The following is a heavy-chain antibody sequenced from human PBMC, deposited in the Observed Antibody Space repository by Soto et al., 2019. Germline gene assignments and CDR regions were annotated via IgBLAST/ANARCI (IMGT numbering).Heavy chain of an antibody. V-gene: IGHV6-1*01. J-gene: IGHJ5*02. CDR2: TYYRSKWYN. CDR1: GDSVSSNSAA. Sequence: SQTLSLTCAISGDSVSSNSAAWNWIRQSPSRGLEWLGRTYYRSKWYNDYAVSVKSRITINPDTSKNQFSLQLNSVTPEDTAVYYCAREYCSSTSCYLLLGWFDPWGQGTLVTVSS. D-gene: IGHD2-2*01. CDR3: AREYCSSTSCYLLLGWFDP.